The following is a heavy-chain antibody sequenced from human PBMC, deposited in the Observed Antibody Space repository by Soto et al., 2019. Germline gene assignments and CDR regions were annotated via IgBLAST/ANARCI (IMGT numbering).Heavy chain of an antibody. V-gene: IGHV4-39*01. CDR2: IYYSGST. Sequence: QLQLQESGPGLVKPSETLSLTCTVSGGSISSSSYYWGWIRQPPGKGLEWIGSIYYSGSTYYNPSLKSRVTISVDTSKNQFSLKLSSVTAADTAVYYCRVWDGDASLYYYYGMDVWGQGTTVTVSS. J-gene: IGHJ6*02. CDR3: RVWDGDASLYYYYGMDV. CDR1: GGSISSSSYY. D-gene: IGHD4-17*01.